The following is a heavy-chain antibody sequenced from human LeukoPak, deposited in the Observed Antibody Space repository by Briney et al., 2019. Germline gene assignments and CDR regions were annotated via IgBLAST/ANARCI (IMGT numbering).Heavy chain of an antibody. CDR2: ISSDNGNT. CDR1: GYIFTNYG. D-gene: IGHD1-1*01. J-gene: IGHJ3*02. CDR3: ARDYLTTGATAFYI. Sequence: GATVKLSCKTSGYIFTNYGISWVRQSPGQGLEWMGWISSDNGNTNYAQKLQGRVTVSTDTSTNTAYLELRSLRSDDTAVYYCARDYLTTGATAFYIRGEARAATVSS. V-gene: IGHV1-18*01.